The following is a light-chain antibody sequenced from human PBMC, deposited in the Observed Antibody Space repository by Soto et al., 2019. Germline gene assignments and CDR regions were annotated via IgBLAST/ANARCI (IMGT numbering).Light chain of an antibody. Sequence: IVMTQSPATLSVSPGERATLSCRASQSVSSSYLALYHHKGVQATRLLICYASNRAALTPARFSGSGSGTDFTLTISSLAPEDFAGYYCQQRSNWPSITFGQGTRLEIK. CDR3: QQRSNWPSIT. J-gene: IGKJ5*01. CDR2: YAS. V-gene: IGKV3D-20*02. CDR1: QSVSSSY.